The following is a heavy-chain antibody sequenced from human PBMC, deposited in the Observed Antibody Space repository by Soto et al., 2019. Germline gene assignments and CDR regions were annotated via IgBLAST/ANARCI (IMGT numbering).Heavy chain of an antibody. J-gene: IGHJ4*02. V-gene: IGHV4-31*03. CDR2: IYTTGST. CDR3: VLQDRLELQYY. D-gene: IGHD1-7*01. CDR1: GGSIDSGRYY. Sequence: QVQLQESGPGLVKPSRTLSLTCTVSGGSIDSGRYYWSCVRQHPGKGLEWIGYIYTTGSTYYNPSLRSRVAMSVDTSKNQFSLNLSSVTAADTAVYYCVLQDRLELQYYWGQGTLVTVSS.